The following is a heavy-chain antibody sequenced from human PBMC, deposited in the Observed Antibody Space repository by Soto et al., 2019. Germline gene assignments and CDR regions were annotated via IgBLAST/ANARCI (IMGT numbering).Heavy chain of an antibody. CDR3: ARDRTYYDFWSGYSYYYYGMDV. J-gene: IGHJ6*02. D-gene: IGHD3-3*01. V-gene: IGHV3-30-3*01. CDR2: LSYDGSNK. CDR1: GFTFSSYA. Sequence: GGSLRPSCAASGFTFSSYAMHWVRPAPGKGLEWVAVLSYDGSNKYYAHSVKGRFTISRDNSKNTLYLQMNSLRAEDTAVYYCARDRTYYDFWSGYSYYYYGMDVWGQGTTVTVSS.